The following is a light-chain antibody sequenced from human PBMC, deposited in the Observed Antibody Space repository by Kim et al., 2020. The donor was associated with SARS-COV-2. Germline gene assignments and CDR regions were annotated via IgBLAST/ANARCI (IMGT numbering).Light chain of an antibody. CDR3: NSRDSSGNHVV. V-gene: IGLV3-19*01. CDR1: SLRSYY. CDR2: GKN. J-gene: IGLJ2*01. Sequence: LGRTVGITCKGDSLRSYYASWYQRKPGQAPVLVIYGKNNRPSGIPDRFSGSSSGNTASLTITGAQAEDEADYYCNSRDSSGNHVVFGGGTQLTVL.